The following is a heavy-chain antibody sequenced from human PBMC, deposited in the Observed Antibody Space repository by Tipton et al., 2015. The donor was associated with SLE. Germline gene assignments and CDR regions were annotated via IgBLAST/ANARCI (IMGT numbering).Heavy chain of an antibody. D-gene: IGHD2-21*01. J-gene: IGHJ6*02. V-gene: IGHV3-64*02. Sequence: SLRLSCAASGFSFSAYAMHWVRQAPGKGLEYVSGINSKGDSTFYAESVKGRFTISRDNSKNTLYLQVGSLRAEDMAVYYCARAERGDFYYYYGMDVWGQGTTVTVSS. CDR2: INSKGDST. CDR3: ARAERGDFYYYYGMDV. CDR1: GFSFSAYA.